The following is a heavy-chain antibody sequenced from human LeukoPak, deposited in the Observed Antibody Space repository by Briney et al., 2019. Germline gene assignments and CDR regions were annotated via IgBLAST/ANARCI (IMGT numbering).Heavy chain of an antibody. V-gene: IGHV3-30*03. CDR2: ISYDGSNK. Sequence: GGSLRLSCAASGFTFSSYGMSWVRQAPGKGLEWVAVISYDGSNKYYADSVKGRFTISRDNSKNTLYLQMNRLRSDDSAVYYCARGARGSHTPTGAFDIWGQGTMVTVSS. CDR3: ARGARGSHTPTGAFDI. J-gene: IGHJ3*02. CDR1: GFTFSSYG. D-gene: IGHD3-16*01.